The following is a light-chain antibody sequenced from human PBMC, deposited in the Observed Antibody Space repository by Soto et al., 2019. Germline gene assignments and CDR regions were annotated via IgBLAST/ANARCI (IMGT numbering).Light chain of an antibody. CDR1: HSVSSY. V-gene: IGKV3-15*01. J-gene: IGKJ1*01. CDR2: GAS. CDR3: HQYNNWPRT. Sequence: EIVLTQSPATLSLSPGERATLSCRASHSVSSYLAWYQQKPDQAPRLLIYGASTRATGIPARFSGSGSGTEFTLTISSLHSEDFAVYYCHQYNNWPRTFGQGTKVDIK.